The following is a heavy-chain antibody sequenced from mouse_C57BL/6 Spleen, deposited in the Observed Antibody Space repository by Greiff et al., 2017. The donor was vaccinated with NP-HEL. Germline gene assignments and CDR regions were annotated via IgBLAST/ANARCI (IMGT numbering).Heavy chain of an antibody. CDR3: AREGARLLLDY. Sequence: EVKLVESEGGLVQPGRSMKLSCTASGFTFSDYYMAWVRQVPEKGLEWVANINYDGSSTYYLDSLKSRFIISRDNAKNILYLQMSSLKSEDTATYYCAREGARLLLDYWGQGTTLTVSS. V-gene: IGHV5-16*01. D-gene: IGHD2-3*01. J-gene: IGHJ2*01. CDR2: INYDGSST. CDR1: GFTFSDYY.